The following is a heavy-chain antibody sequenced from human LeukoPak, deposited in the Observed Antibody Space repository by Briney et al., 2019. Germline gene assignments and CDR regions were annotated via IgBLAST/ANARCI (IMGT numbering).Heavy chain of an antibody. CDR3: AKPDIVVVPAAYFDY. J-gene: IGHJ4*02. V-gene: IGHV3-23*01. Sequence: GGSLRLSCAASGFTFSSYAMSWVRQAPGKGLEWVSAISGSGGSTYYADSVKGRFTISRDNSKDTLYLQMNSLRAEDTAVYYCAKPDIVVVPAAYFDYWGQGTLVTVSS. D-gene: IGHD2-2*01. CDR1: GFTFSSYA. CDR2: ISGSGGST.